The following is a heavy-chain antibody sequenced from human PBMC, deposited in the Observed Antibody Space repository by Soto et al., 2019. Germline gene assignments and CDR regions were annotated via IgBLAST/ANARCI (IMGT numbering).Heavy chain of an antibody. J-gene: IGHJ6*02. Sequence: QVQLVESGGGVVQPARSLRLSCAASGFAFDSYAMHWIRQAPGKGLEWVAVISFNGTNKYYADSVKGRFTITRDNSKNTLYLQMSSLRAEDTANYYCARVDYRYSTEISYYYRYGMHVWGQGTTVTVSS. D-gene: IGHD4-17*01. CDR2: ISFNGTNK. CDR1: GFAFDSYA. V-gene: IGHV3-30-3*01. CDR3: ARVDYRYSTEISYYYRYGMHV.